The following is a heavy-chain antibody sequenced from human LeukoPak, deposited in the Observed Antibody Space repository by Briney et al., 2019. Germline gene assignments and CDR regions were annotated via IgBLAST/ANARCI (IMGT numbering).Heavy chain of an antibody. Sequence: PSETLSLTCAVYGGSFSGYYWSWIRQPPGKGLEWIGEINHSGSTNYNPSLKSRVTISVDTSKNQFSLKLSSVTAADTAVYYCASRVNTALDAFDIWGQGTMVTVSS. CDR1: GGSFSGYY. CDR3: ASRVNTALDAFDI. J-gene: IGHJ3*02. CDR2: INHSGST. V-gene: IGHV4-34*01. D-gene: IGHD5-18*01.